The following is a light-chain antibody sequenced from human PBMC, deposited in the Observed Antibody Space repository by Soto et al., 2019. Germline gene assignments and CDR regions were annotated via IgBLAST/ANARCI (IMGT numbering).Light chain of an antibody. Sequence: QSVLTQPPSVSGARGQRVTISCTGSSSNIGAGYDVHWYQQLPGTAPKLLIYGNSNRPSGVPDRFSGSKSGTSASLAITGLQAEDEADYYCQSYDSSVSKVVFGGGTNLTVL. V-gene: IGLV1-40*01. J-gene: IGLJ2*01. CDR2: GNS. CDR3: QSYDSSVSKVV. CDR1: SSNIGAGYD.